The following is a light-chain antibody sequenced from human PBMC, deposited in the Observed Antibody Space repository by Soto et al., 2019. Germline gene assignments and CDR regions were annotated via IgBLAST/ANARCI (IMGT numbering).Light chain of an antibody. CDR1: QGIASY. V-gene: IGKV1-9*01. Sequence: IQLTQSPSSLSASVGDRVTITCRASQGIASYLAWYQQKPGKAPKLLIYAASSLQSGVPSRFRGSGSGTDFTLTITSLRPEDFATYYCQQLTSYFTFGPGTKVDI. CDR2: AAS. J-gene: IGKJ3*01. CDR3: QQLTSYFT.